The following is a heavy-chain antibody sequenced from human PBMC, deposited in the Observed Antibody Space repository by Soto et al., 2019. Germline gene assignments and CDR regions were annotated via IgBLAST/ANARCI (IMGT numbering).Heavy chain of an antibody. Sequence: QVQLHESGPGLVKPSGTLSLTCAVSGDSLTGRYWWTWVRQPPGKGLGWMGDVYRCGFVSYNPSLTSRATIRAAKAKTPFSLTLPCVTAAETAIYYCARVRPPSSARPAAVLYCFDYGGKGTLFTVSS. CDR1: GDSLTGRYW. D-gene: IGHD2-2*01. V-gene: IGHV4-4*02. CDR3: ARVRPPSSARPAAVLYCFDY. CDR2: VYRCGFV. J-gene: IGHJ4*02.